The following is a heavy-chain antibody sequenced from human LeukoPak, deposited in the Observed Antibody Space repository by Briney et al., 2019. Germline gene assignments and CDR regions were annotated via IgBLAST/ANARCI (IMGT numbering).Heavy chain of an antibody. CDR2: ISYDGSNK. V-gene: IGHV3-30-3*01. D-gene: IGHD2-21*02. CDR3: ARDYLMTAFDY. Sequence: SCKASGGTFSSYAMHWVRQAPGKGLEWVAVISYDGSNKYYADSVKGQFTISRDNSKNTLYLQMNSLRAEDTAVYYCARDYLMTAFDYWGQGTLVTVSS. CDR1: GGTFSSYA. J-gene: IGHJ4*02.